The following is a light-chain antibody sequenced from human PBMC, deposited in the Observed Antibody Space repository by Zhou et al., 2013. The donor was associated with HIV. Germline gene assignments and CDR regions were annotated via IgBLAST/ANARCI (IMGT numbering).Light chain of an antibody. CDR2: AAS. CDR1: QNINRW. V-gene: IGKV1-5*01. J-gene: IGKJ4*01. CDR3: QQLNSYPPKIT. Sequence: DIQMTQSPSTLSASVGDRVTITCRASQNINRWLAWYQQKPGKAPKLLIYAASTLQSGVPSRFSGSGSGTDFTLTISSLQPEDFATYYCQQLNSYPPKITFGGGTKVEIK.